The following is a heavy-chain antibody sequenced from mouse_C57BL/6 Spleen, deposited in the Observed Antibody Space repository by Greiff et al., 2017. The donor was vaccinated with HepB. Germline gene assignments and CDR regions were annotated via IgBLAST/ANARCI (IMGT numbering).Heavy chain of an antibody. CDR3: ARSYYSNFAWFAY. V-gene: IGHV1-54*01. D-gene: IGHD2-5*01. CDR2: INPGSGGT. CDR1: GYAFTNYL. J-gene: IGHJ3*01. Sequence: QVQLQQSGAELVRPGPSVKVSCKASGYAFTNYLIEWVKQRPGQGLEWIGVINPGSGGTNYNEKFKGKATLTADKSSSTAYMQLSSLTSEDSAVYFCARSYYSNFAWFAYWGQGTLVTVSA.